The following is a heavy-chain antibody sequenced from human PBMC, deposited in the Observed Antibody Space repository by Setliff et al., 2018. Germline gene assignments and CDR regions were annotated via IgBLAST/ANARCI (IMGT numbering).Heavy chain of an antibody. CDR3: ARADYVWGSYRQYYFDY. V-gene: IGHV1-69*05. Sequence: SVKVSCKASGGTFTSYAISWVRQAPGQGREWMGRIIPIFGTANYAQKFQGRVTMTRDTSTSTVYMELSSLRSEDTAVYYCARADYVWGSYRQYYFDYWGQGTLVTVSS. J-gene: IGHJ4*02. D-gene: IGHD3-16*02. CDR2: IIPIFGTA. CDR1: GGTFTSYA.